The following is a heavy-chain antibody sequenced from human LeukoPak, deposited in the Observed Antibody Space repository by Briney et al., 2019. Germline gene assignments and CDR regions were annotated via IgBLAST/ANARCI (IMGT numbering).Heavy chain of an antibody. J-gene: IGHJ4*02. CDR3: ARVEATTRPFDY. CDR1: GFTFSSYS. V-gene: IGHV3-21*01. Sequence: GESLKISCAASGFTFSSYSMNWVRQAPGKGLEWVSSISSSSSYIYYADSVKGRFTISRDNAKNSLYLQMNSLRAEDTAVYYCARVEATTRPFDYWGQGTLVTVSS. CDR2: ISSSSSYI. D-gene: IGHD4-11*01.